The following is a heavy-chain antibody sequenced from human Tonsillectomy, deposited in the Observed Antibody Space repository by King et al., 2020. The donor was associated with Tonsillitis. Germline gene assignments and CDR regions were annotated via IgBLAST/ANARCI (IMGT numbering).Heavy chain of an antibody. CDR2: IDPSDSYT. J-gene: IGHJ6*02. CDR1: GYRFASYW. V-gene: IGHV5-10-1*03. Sequence: QLVQSGAEVKKPGESLRISCKGSGYRFASYWISWVRQMPGNGLEWMGRIDPSDSYTNYSPSFQGHVTISADKSISTAYLQWSSLKASDTAMYYCARVGGSGYDPIDSYYYGLDVWGQGTTVTVSS. D-gene: IGHD5-12*01. CDR3: ARVGGSGYDPIDSYYYGLDV.